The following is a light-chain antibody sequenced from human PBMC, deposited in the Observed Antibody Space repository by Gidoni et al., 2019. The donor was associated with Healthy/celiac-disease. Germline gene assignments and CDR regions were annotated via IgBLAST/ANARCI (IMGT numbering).Light chain of an antibody. CDR2: GAS. Sequence: EIVMTQSPATRSVSPGERATLSCRASQSVSSNLAWYQQKPGKAPSLLMYGASTRATGIPARFSGSGSGTEFTLTISSLQSEDFAVYYCQQYNNWPPWTFGQGTKVEIK. CDR3: QQYNNWPPWT. CDR1: QSVSSN. J-gene: IGKJ1*01. V-gene: IGKV3D-15*01.